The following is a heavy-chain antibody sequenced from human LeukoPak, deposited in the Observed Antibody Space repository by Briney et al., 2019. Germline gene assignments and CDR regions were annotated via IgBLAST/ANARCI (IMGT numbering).Heavy chain of an antibody. D-gene: IGHD3-10*01. Sequence: PGGSLRLSCAASGFTLSSYAMHWVRQAPGKGLEWVAVISYDGSNKYYADSVKGRFTISRDNSKSTVYLQMNSLRVEDAAVYYCSKDLTSDFGGDLDPWGQGTLVTVSS. V-gene: IGHV3-30-3*01. J-gene: IGHJ5*02. CDR1: GFTLSSYA. CDR2: ISYDGSNK. CDR3: SKDLTSDFGGDLDP.